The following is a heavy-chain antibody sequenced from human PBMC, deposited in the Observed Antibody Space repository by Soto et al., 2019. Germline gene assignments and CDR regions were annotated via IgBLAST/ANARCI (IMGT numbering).Heavy chain of an antibody. V-gene: IGHV4-4*07. Sequence: SETLSLTCTVSGGSINTFYWSWVRQPAGKGLEWIGRIFSSGSTSFNPSLESRVAMSVDTSKNHFSLNLSSVTAADMAVYYCAREGPYSAYNFAHGIQLWSFDFWGQGALVTVSS. CDR3: AREGPYSAYNFAHGIQLWSFDF. CDR1: GGSINTFY. D-gene: IGHD5-12*01. CDR2: IFSSGST. J-gene: IGHJ4*02.